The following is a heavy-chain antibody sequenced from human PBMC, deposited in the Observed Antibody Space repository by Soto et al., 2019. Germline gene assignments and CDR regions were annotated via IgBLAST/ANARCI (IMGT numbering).Heavy chain of an antibody. Sequence: EVQLLESGGGLVQPGGSLRLSCAASGFTFSSDARSWVRQAPGKGLEWASVISGSGGSTYYADSVKGRFTISRDNSKNTLYLQMNSLRAEDTAVYYCAKRTPGWYFDLWGRGTLVTVSS. J-gene: IGHJ2*01. CDR3: AKRTPGWYFDL. V-gene: IGHV3-23*01. CDR2: ISGSGGST. CDR1: GFTFSSDA.